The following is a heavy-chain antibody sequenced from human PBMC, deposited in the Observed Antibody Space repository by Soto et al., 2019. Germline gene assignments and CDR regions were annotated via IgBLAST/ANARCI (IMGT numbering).Heavy chain of an antibody. CDR3: ARDLVKSIAARPGWFDP. CDR2: ISSSSYI. V-gene: IGHV3-21*01. D-gene: IGHD6-6*01. CDR1: GFTFSSYS. Sequence: XGSLRLSFAASGFTFSSYSMNWVGQAPGKGLEWVSSISSSSYIYYADSVKGRFTISRDNAKNSLYLQMNSLRAEDTAVYYCARDLVKSIAARPGWFDPWGQGTLVTVSS. J-gene: IGHJ5*02.